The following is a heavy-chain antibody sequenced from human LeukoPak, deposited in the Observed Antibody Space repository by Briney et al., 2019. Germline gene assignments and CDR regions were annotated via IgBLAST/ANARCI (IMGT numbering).Heavy chain of an antibody. CDR1: GFTFSSYA. J-gene: IGHJ4*02. CDR3: ARGDYYDSSGYCNY. CDR2: ISYDGSNK. V-gene: IGHV3-30-3*01. D-gene: IGHD3-22*01. Sequence: PGGSLRLSCAASGFTFSSYAMHWVRQAPGKGLEWVAVISYDGSNKYYADSVKGRFTISRDNSKNTLYLQMNSLRVEDTGVYYCARGDYYDSSGYCNYWGQGTLVTVSS.